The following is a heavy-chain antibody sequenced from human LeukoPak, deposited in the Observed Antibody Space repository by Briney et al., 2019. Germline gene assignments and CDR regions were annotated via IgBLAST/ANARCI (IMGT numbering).Heavy chain of an antibody. CDR2: ISYDGSNK. V-gene: IGHV3-30*18. D-gene: IGHD1-26*01. CDR1: GFTFSSYG. J-gene: IGHJ6*02. CDR3: AKDLWGGDSGSYYEVGELGMDV. Sequence: GRSLRLSCAVSGFTFSSYGMHWVRQAQAKGLEWVAVISYDGSNKYYADSVKGRFTISRDKSRNTRYLQMSSLRAEDTAVYYCAKDLWGGDSGSYYEVGELGMDVWGQGTTVTVSS.